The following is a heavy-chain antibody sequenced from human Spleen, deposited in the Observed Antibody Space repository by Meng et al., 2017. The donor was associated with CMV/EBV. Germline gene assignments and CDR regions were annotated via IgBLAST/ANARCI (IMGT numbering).Heavy chain of an antibody. CDR2: VYYSGSA. CDR3: VRGAGNFQH. V-gene: IGHV4-31*03. Sequence: SETLSLTCTVPGGSISSGGYSWNWIRLLPGKGLEWIGYVYYSGSAYYNPSLKSRVTISIDTPENQFFLKLTSVTVADTAVYFCVRGAGNFQHWGQGTLVTVSS. CDR1: GGSISSGGYS. J-gene: IGHJ1*01.